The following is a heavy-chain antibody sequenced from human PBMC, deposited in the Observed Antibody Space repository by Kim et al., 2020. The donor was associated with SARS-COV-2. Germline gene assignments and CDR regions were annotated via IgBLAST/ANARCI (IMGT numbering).Heavy chain of an antibody. D-gene: IGHD2-2*02. CDR2: IKSKTDGGTT. V-gene: IGHV3-15*01. CDR3: TTLPHCSSTSCYSDY. J-gene: IGHJ4*02. Sequence: GGSLRLSCAASGFTFSNAWMSWVRQAPGKGLEWVGRIKSKTDGGTTDYAAPVKGRFTISRDDSKNTLYLQMNSLKTEDTAVYYCTTLPHCSSTSCYSDYWGQGTLVTVSS. CDR1: GFTFSNAW.